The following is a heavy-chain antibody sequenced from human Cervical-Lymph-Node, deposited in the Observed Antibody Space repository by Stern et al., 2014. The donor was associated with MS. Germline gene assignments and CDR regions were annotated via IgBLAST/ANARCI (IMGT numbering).Heavy chain of an antibody. J-gene: IGHJ4*02. D-gene: IGHD6-19*01. CDR2: ISWNSGSI. CDR1: GFTFGDYA. CDR3: AKEIAVAESYFDY. V-gene: IGHV3-9*01. Sequence: EVKLVESGGGLVQPGRSLRLSCAASGFTFGDYAMHWVRQAQGQGLERVSGISWNSGSIGYADSVKGRFNISRDNAKISLYLQMNSLRAEDTALYYCAKEIAVAESYFDYWGQGTLVTVSS.